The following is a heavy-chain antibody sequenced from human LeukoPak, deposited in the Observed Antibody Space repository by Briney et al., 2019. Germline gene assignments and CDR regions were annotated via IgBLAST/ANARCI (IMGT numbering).Heavy chain of an antibody. D-gene: IGHD6-13*01. J-gene: IGHJ4*02. CDR2: NYYSGST. V-gene: IGHV4-59*08. Sequence: SETLSLTCTVSGGSISSYYWSWIRQPPGKGLEWIGYNYYSGSTNYNPSLKSRVTISVDTSKNQFSLKLSSVTAADTAVYYCASHPPGIAAATYLDYWGQGTLVTVSS. CDR3: ASHPPGIAAATYLDY. CDR1: GGSISSYY.